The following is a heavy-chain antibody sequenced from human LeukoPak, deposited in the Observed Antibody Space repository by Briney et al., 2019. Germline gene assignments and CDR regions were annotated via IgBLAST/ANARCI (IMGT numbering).Heavy chain of an antibody. CDR2: IQYDGSNE. CDR3: AKEYCSGGSCYFNWYFDL. D-gene: IGHD2-15*01. Sequence: GGSLRLSCAASGFTFSDYYMTWIRQAPGKGLEWVAYIQYDGSNEQYADSVKGRFSISRDSSKNILYLQLNSLRAEDTAVYYCAKEYCSGGSCYFNWYFDLWGRGTLVTVSS. J-gene: IGHJ2*01. V-gene: IGHV3-30*02. CDR1: GFTFSDYY.